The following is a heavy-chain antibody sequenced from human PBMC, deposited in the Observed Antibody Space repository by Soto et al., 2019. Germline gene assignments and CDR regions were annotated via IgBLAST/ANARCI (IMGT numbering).Heavy chain of an antibody. J-gene: IGHJ6*03. CDR1: GFTFSSYG. D-gene: IGHD3-3*01. V-gene: IGHV3-30*18. CDR3: AKEIFWSGPYYMDV. CDR2: ISYDGSNK. Sequence: VQLVESGGGVVQPGRSLRLSCAASGFTFSSYGMHWVRQAPGKGLEWVAVISYDGSNKYYADSVKGRFTISRDNSKNTLYLQMNSLRAEDTAVYYCAKEIFWSGPYYMDVWGKGTTVTVSS.